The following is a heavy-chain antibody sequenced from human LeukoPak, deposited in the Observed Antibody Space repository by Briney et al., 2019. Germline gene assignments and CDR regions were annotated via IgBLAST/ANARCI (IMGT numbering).Heavy chain of an antibody. D-gene: IGHD3-9*01. J-gene: IGHJ3*02. Sequence: GGTLRLSCAASGFTFSSYGMHWVRQAPGKGLEWVAFIRYDGSNKYYADSVKGRFTISRDNSKNTLYLQMNSLRDEDTAVYYCARVAALTGYERDAFDIWGQGTMVTVSS. CDR1: GFTFSSYG. V-gene: IGHV3-30*02. CDR3: ARVAALTGYERDAFDI. CDR2: IRYDGSNK.